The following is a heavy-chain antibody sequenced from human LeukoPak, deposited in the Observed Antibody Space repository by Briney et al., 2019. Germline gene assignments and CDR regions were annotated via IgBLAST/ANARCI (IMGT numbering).Heavy chain of an antibody. CDR1: GYSISSGYF. CDR3: AREIFGVIYSPADY. V-gene: IGHV4-38-2*02. J-gene: IGHJ4*02. CDR2: IYHSGST. D-gene: IGHD3-3*01. Sequence: SETLSLTCAVSGYSISSGYFWGWIRQPPGKGLEWIGSIYHSGSTYYNPFLKSRVTISVDTSKNQLSLKLTSVTAADTAVYYCAREIFGVIYSPADYWGQGTLVTVSS.